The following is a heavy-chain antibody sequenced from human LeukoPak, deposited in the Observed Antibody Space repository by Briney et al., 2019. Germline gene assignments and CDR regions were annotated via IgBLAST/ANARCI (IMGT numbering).Heavy chain of an antibody. CDR2: IYYSRST. CDR3: PRGRNGGSWYGEEHNDY. V-gene: IGHV4-59*01. D-gene: IGHD3-10*01. J-gene: IGHJ4*02. CDR1: TGSISSYY. Sequence: SETLCLTCTVPTGSISSYYWSWIRQPPGKGLEWIGFIYYSRSTNYNPSLKSRVAISVDTSKNQFSLKLSSVTAADTAVYYCPRGRNGGSWYGEEHNDYWGQGTLVTVSS.